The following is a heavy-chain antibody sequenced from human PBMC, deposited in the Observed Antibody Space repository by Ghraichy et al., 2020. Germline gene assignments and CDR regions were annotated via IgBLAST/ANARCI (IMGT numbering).Heavy chain of an antibody. CDR1: GGSISSGGYY. D-gene: IGHD6-19*01. CDR3: ARLAVAAPDY. Sequence: SETLSLTCTVSGGSISSGGYYWSWIRQHPGKGLEWIGYIYYSGSTYYNPSLKSRVTISVDTSKNQFSLKLSSVTAADTAVYYCARLAVAAPDYWGQGTLVTVSS. J-gene: IGHJ4*02. CDR2: IYYSGST. V-gene: IGHV4-31*03.